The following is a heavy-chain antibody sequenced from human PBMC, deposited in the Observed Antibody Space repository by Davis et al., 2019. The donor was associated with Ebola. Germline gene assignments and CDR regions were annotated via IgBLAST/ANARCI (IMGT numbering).Heavy chain of an antibody. Sequence: PAGSLRLSCAASGFTISRYDMHWVRHATGKGLEWVSAFGTAGDTYYRDSVKGRFTISRENAKNSLYLQMNSLRAGDTAVYYCARARFGELCLDIWGQGTLVTVSS. CDR2: FGTAGDT. J-gene: IGHJ4*02. D-gene: IGHD3-10*01. V-gene: IGHV3-13*01. CDR3: ARARFGELCLDI. CDR1: GFTISRYD.